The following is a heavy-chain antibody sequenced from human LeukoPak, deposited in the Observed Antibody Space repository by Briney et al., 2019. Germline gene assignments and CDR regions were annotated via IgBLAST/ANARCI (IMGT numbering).Heavy chain of an antibody. J-gene: IGHJ6*02. V-gene: IGHV4-4*07. CDR3: ARETLYSSSWIAYYYGMDV. CDR2: IYTSGST. D-gene: IGHD6-13*01. CDR1: GGSISSYY. Sequence: SETLSLTCTVSGGSISSYYWSWIRQPAGKGLEWIGRIYTSGSTNYNPSLKSRVTMSVDTSKNQFSLKLSSVTAADTAVYYCARETLYSSSWIAYYYGMDVWGQGTTVTVSS.